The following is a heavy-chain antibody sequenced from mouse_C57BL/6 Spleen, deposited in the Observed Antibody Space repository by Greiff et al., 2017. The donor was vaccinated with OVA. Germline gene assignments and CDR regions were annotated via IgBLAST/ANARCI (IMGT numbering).Heavy chain of an antibody. J-gene: IGHJ1*03. CDR3: ARDAGYYGSSYWYFDV. V-gene: IGHV3-6*01. CDR2: ISYDGSN. CDR1: GYSITSGYY. Sequence: EVQLQQSGPGLVKPSQSLSLTCSVTGYSITSGYYWNWIRQFPGNKLEWMGYISYDGSNNYNPSLKNRISITRDTSKNQFFLKLNSVTTEDTATYYCARDAGYYGSSYWYFDVWGTGTTVTVSS. D-gene: IGHD1-2*01.